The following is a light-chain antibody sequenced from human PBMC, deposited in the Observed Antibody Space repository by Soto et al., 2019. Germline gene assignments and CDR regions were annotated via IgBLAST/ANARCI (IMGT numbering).Light chain of an antibody. Sequence: IQLTQSPSSLSSSLXDRFTISCKASQGISSYLAWYKQKPGKAPRLLIYAASPLQSGVPFRFSGSGSGTDFTITISSLQNEDVATYYCQKYNSAPFTFGPGTKVDIK. CDR1: QGISSY. V-gene: IGKV1-27*01. CDR2: AAS. J-gene: IGKJ3*01. CDR3: QKYNSAPFT.